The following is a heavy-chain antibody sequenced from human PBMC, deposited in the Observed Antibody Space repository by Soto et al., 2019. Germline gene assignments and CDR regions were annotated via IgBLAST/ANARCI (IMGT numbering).Heavy chain of an antibody. CDR3: ARDTPSRSRDGYNYFDS. J-gene: IGHJ4*02. V-gene: IGHV4-31*03. D-gene: IGHD5-12*01. CDR2: IYYSGST. CDR1: GCSISSGGYY. Sequence: PXETLSLTCTVSGCSISSGGYYWSWIRQHPGKGLEWIGYIYYSGSTYYNPSLKSRVTISVDTSKNQFSLKLSSVTAADTAVYYCARDTPSRSRDGYNYFDSWGQGTLFTVSS.